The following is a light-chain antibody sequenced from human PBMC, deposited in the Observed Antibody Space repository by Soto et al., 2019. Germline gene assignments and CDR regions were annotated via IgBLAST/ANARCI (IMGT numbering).Light chain of an antibody. Sequence: EIVLTQSPATLSLSPWERATLSCRASQSVSTYLAWYQQKPGQAPRLLIYDASNRATGIPARFSGSGSGTDFTLTISSLEPEEFAVYYCQQGSNWPPGLSFGGGSKVEIK. CDR1: QSVSTY. J-gene: IGKJ4*01. CDR3: QQGSNWPPGLS. V-gene: IGKV3-11*01. CDR2: DAS.